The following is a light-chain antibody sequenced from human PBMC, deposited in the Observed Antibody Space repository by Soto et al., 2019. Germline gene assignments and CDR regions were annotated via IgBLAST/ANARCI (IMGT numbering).Light chain of an antibody. Sequence: SVLTQPSSVSWSPGQSINISCSGTTSDVGGYNLVSWYQQHTAKAPKLLIYEGTQRPSGVSSRFSGSEACNTASLTISGLQADDEAYYYCCSYAISSSYVFGTGTKVTV. CDR2: EGT. J-gene: IGLJ1*01. CDR3: CSYAISSSYV. V-gene: IGLV2-23*01. CDR1: TSDVGGYNL.